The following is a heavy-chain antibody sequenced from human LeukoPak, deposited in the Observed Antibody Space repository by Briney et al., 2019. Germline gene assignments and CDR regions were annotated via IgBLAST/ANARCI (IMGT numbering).Heavy chain of an antibody. V-gene: IGHV3-23*01. CDR2: ISGSGGAT. J-gene: IGHJ4*02. Sequence: GASLRLSCAASGFTFSSSAMSWVRQAPGRGLEWVSTISGSGGATYYADSVKGRFTISSDNSKNTLYLQMNSLRAEDTAVYYCAKDRPIFKDWGQGTQVTVSS. CDR1: GFTFSSSA. CDR3: AKDRPIFKD.